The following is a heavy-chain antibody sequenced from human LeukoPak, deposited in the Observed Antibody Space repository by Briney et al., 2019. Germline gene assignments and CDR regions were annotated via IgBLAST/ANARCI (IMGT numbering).Heavy chain of an antibody. CDR3: AKDYSKAGYSSGWYTYYFDY. CDR2: ISWNSGSI. CDR1: GFTFDDYA. J-gene: IGHJ4*02. V-gene: IGHV3-9*01. D-gene: IGHD6-19*01. Sequence: GGSLRLSCAASGFTFDDYAMHWVRQAPGKGLEWVSGISWNSGSIGYADSVKGRFTISRDNAKNSLYLQMNSLRAEDTALYYCAKDYSKAGYSSGWYTYYFDYWGQGTLVTVSS.